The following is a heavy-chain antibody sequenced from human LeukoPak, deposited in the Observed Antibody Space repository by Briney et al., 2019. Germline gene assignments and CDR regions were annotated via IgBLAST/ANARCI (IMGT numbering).Heavy chain of an antibody. CDR2: ISGSGGST. CDR1: GFTFSSYS. V-gene: IGHV3-23*01. D-gene: IGHD6-13*01. Sequence: GGSLRLSCAASGFTFSSYSMNWVRQAPGKGLEWVSAISGSGGSTYYADSVKGRFTISRDNSKNTLYLQMNSLRAEDTAVYYCADSSSWYDAFDIWGQGTMVTVSS. J-gene: IGHJ3*02. CDR3: ADSSSWYDAFDI.